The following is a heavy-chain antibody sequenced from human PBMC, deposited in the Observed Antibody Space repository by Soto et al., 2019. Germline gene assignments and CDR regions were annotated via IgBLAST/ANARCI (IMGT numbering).Heavy chain of an antibody. CDR1: GGTFSSYA. CDR2: IIPIFGTA. Sequence: SVKVSCKASGGTFSSYAISWVRQAPGQGLEWMGGIIPIFGTANYAQKFQGRVTITADESTSTAYMELSSLRSEDTAVYYCARDHITMVRGITYYYYYYGMDVWGQGTTVTSP. V-gene: IGHV1-69*13. CDR3: ARDHITMVRGITYYYYYYGMDV. J-gene: IGHJ6*02. D-gene: IGHD3-10*01.